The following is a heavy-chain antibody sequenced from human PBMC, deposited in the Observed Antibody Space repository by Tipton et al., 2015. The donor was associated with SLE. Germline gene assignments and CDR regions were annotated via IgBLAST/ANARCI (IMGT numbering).Heavy chain of an antibody. CDR1: GFTFSNGW. Sequence: SLRLSCVVSGFTFSNGWMGWVRPAPGKGLEWGGRSKRKTDGGTTDYAAPVKGRFSISRDESKNTLYLQMNSLKTEDTAVYYCTTDPRMVGARNYFDYWGQGTLVTVSS. CDR3: TTDPRMVGARNYFDY. CDR2: SKRKTDGGTT. J-gene: IGHJ4*02. V-gene: IGHV3-15*01. D-gene: IGHD1-26*01.